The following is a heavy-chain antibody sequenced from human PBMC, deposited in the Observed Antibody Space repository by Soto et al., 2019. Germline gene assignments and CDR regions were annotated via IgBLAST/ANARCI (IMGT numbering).Heavy chain of an antibody. V-gene: IGHV3-30*04. CDR1: GFTFRTYS. Sequence: QVQLVESGGGVVQPGGSLRLSCAASGFTFRTYSMHWVRQVPGKGLEWVAVISYDGSHKYYADSLKGRFTISRDNSNNTLHLQMNFLRAEDTAVYYCAGGYYYDSSGLYSLILNFDHWGQGTLVTVSS. D-gene: IGHD3-22*01. CDR3: AGGYYYDSSGLYSLILNFDH. CDR2: ISYDGSHK. J-gene: IGHJ4*02.